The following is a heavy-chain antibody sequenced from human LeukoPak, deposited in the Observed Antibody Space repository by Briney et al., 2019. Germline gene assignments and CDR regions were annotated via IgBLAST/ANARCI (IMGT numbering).Heavy chain of an antibody. Sequence: SQTLSLTCAISGDIVSTNSATWTWLGQSPSRGLEWLGRTYYRSKWYNDYAVSMKSRITINPDTSKNQFSLQLNSVTPEDTAVYYCARLVGASWFDSWGQGTLVTVSS. V-gene: IGHV6-1*01. J-gene: IGHJ5*01. CDR2: TYYRSKWYN. CDR3: ARLVGASWFDS. D-gene: IGHD1-26*01. CDR1: GDIVSTNSAT.